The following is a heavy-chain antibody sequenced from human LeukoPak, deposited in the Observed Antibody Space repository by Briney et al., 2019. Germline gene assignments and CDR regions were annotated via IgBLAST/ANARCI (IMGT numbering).Heavy chain of an antibody. V-gene: IGHV1-18*01. D-gene: IGHD6-6*01. CDR3: ARDFRARGGSSSPF. CDR1: GYTFTSYG. Sequence: GASVKVSRKASGYTFTSYGISWVRQAPGQGLEWMGWISAYNGNTNYAQKLQGRVTMTTDTSTSTAYMELRSLRSDDTAVYYCARDFRARGGSSSPFWGQGTLVTVSS. J-gene: IGHJ4*02. CDR2: ISAYNGNT.